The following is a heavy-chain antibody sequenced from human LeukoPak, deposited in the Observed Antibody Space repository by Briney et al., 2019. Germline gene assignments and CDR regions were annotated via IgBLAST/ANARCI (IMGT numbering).Heavy chain of an antibody. CDR3: ARVRENYYDSSGYIDY. V-gene: IGHV4-59*01. CDR2: IYYSGST. Sequence: SETLSLTCTVSGGSISSYYWSWIRQPPGKGLEWIGYIYYSGSTNYNPSLKSRVTIPVDTSKNQFSLKLSSVTAADTAVYYCARVRENYYDSSGYIDYWGQGTLVTVSS. J-gene: IGHJ4*02. D-gene: IGHD3-22*01. CDR1: GGSISSYY.